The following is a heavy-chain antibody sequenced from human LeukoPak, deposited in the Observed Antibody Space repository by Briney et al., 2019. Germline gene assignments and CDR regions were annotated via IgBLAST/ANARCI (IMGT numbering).Heavy chain of an antibody. J-gene: IGHJ4*02. CDR2: INPNNGGT. D-gene: IGHD1-26*01. CDR3: ARLGFVGATTSFDY. CDR1: GYTFTAYY. Sequence: ASVKVSCKASGYTFTAYYMHWVRQAPGQGLEWMGWINPNNGGTNSAQKFQGRVTMTRGTSISTAYMDLSRLRSDDTAVYYCARLGFVGATTSFDYWGQGTLVTVSS. V-gene: IGHV1-2*02.